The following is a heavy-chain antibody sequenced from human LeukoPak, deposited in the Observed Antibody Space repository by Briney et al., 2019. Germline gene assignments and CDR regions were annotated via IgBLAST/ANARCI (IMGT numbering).Heavy chain of an antibody. V-gene: IGHV3-7*01. J-gene: IGHJ3*02. D-gene: IGHD3-22*01. Sequence: PGGSLRLLCAAWGFTFSHFWMPWLRQAPGRGRVWVAHKNQDGREEDYMDSVKDRFTISRDNAKNSVFLQMNSLRAEDTAVYYCARDLYYYDSSGYYFRDDAFDIWGQGTMVTVSS. CDR1: GFTFSHFW. CDR2: KNQDGREE. CDR3: ARDLYYYDSSGYYFRDDAFDI.